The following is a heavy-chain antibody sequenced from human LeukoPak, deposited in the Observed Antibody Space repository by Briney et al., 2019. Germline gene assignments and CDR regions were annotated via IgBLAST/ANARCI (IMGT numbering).Heavy chain of an antibody. CDR3: ARGYGDSVSDAFDI. CDR2: ISAYNGNT. V-gene: IGHV1-18*01. Sequence: GASVKVSCKASGYTFTSYGISWVRQAPGQGLEWMGWISAYNGNTHYAQNFQGRVTMTTDTSTSTAYMELRSLRSDDTAVYYCARGYGDSVSDAFDIWGQGTMVTVSS. J-gene: IGHJ3*02. D-gene: IGHD4-17*01. CDR1: GYTFTSYG.